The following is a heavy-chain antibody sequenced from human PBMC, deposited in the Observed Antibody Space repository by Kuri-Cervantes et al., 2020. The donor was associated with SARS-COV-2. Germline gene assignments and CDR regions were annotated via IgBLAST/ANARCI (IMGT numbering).Heavy chain of an antibody. CDR3: ARDMGTYYYYGMDV. V-gene: IGHV1-2*02. D-gene: IGHD1-1*01. CDR2: INPSGGST. J-gene: IGHJ6*02. CDR1: GYTFTSYY. Sequence: ASVKVSCKASGYTFTSYYMHWVRQAPGQGLEWMGIINPSGGSTNYAQKFQGRVTMTRDTSISTAYMELSRLRSDDTAVYYCARDMGTYYYYGMDVWGQGTTVTVSS.